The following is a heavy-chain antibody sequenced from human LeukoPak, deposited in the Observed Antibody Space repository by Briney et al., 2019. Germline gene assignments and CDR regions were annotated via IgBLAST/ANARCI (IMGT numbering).Heavy chain of an antibody. CDR3: ARSYYYGSGSYFDY. J-gene: IGHJ4*02. Sequence: PSETLSLTCTVSGGSISSYYWSWIRQLAGKGLEWIGRIYTSGSTNYNPSLKSRVTMSVDTSKNQFSLKLSSVTAADTAVYYCARSYYYGSGSYFDYWGQGTLVTVSS. CDR2: IYTSGST. CDR1: GGSISSYY. D-gene: IGHD3-10*01. V-gene: IGHV4-4*07.